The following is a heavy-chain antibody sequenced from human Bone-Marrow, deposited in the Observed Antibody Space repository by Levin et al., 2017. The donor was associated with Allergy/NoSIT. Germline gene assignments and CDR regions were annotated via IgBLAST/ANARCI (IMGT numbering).Heavy chain of an antibody. Sequence: ASVKVSCKTSGYNFLNSDITWVRQAPGQGLEWVAWINVYSGDTNYAQSFHDRVTVTTDTSTTTTYMQLRSLRSDDTAVYYCARAFSTGGMDVWGQGTTVTVSS. CDR2: INVYSGDT. V-gene: IGHV1-18*04. CDR1: GYNFLNSD. CDR3: ARAFSTGGMDV. D-gene: IGHD2/OR15-2a*01. J-gene: IGHJ6*02.